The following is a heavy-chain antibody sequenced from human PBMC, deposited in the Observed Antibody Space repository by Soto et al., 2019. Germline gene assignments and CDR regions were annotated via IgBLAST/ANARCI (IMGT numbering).Heavy chain of an antibody. J-gene: IGHJ4*02. CDR1: GYTFTCYG. D-gene: IGHD5-18*01. CDR3: ARDGGYSYGSLFDY. CDR2: ISAYNGNT. Sequence: ASVKRYWKASGYTFTCYGISWVRQAPGQGLEWMGWISAYNGNTNYAQKLQGRVTMTTDTSTSTAYMELRSLRSDDTAVYYCARDGGYSYGSLFDYWGQGTLVTVSS. V-gene: IGHV1-18*04.